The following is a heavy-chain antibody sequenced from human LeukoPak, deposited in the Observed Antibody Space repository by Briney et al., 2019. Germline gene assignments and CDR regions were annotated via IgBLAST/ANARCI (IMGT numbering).Heavy chain of an antibody. CDR2: IYYSGST. V-gene: IGHV4-59*01. CDR1: GGSISGYY. D-gene: IGHD6-13*01. CDR3: ARQEQQLIYNWFDP. J-gene: IGHJ5*02. Sequence: SETLSLTCTVSGGSISGYYWSWIRQPPGKGLEWIGYIYYSGSTNYNPSLKSRVTISVDTSKNQFSLRLTSVTAADTAVYYCARQEQQLIYNWFDPWGQGTLVTVSS.